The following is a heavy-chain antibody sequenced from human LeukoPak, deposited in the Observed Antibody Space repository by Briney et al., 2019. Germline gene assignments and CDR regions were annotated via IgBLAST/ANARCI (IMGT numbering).Heavy chain of an antibody. D-gene: IGHD6-13*01. V-gene: IGHV3-21*01. J-gene: IGHJ6*02. Sequence: GGSLRLSCAASGFTFSSYSMNWVRQAPGKGLEWVSSISCSSSYIYYADSVKGRFTISRDNAKNSLYLQMNSLRAEDTAVYYCARDRKSSSPSKYYYYYGMDVWGQGTTVTVSS. CDR3: ARDRKSSSPSKYYYYYGMDV. CDR1: GFTFSSYS. CDR2: ISCSSSYI.